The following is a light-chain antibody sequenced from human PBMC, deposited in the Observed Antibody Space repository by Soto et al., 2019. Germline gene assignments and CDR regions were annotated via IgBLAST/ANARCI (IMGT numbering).Light chain of an antibody. CDR2: SNN. J-gene: IGLJ3*02. CDR3: AAWDDSLNGWV. V-gene: IGLV1-44*01. Sequence: QPVLTQPPSASGTPGQRVTISCSGSSSNIGSNTVNWYQQLPGTAPKLLIYSNNQRPSGVPDRFSGSKSGTSASLAISGPQLGDEANYYCAAWDDSLNGWVFGGGTKLTVL. CDR1: SSNIGSNT.